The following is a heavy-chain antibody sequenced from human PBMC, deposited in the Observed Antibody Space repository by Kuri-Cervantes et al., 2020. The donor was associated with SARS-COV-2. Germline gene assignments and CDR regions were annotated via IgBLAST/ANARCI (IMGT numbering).Heavy chain of an antibody. V-gene: IGHV5-51*01. J-gene: IGHJ3*02. CDR2: IYPGDSDT. D-gene: IGHD2-2*01. CDR1: GYSFTSYW. Sequence: GESLKISCKGSGYSFTSYWIGWVRQMPGKGLEWMGIIYPGDSDTRYSPSFQGQVTISADKSISTAYLQWSSLKASDTATYYCATHQNIVVVPAAIPDAFDIWGQGTMVTVSS. CDR3: ATHQNIVVVPAAIPDAFDI.